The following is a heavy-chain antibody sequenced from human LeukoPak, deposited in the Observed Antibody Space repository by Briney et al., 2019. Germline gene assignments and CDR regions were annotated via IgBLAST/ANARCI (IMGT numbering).Heavy chain of an antibody. V-gene: IGHV3-23*01. CDR1: GFTFASYG. Sequence: GGSLRLSCAASGFTFASYGMSWVRQAPGKGLEWVSFITPNADRTSYADSVEGRFTISRDNPRNTLYMQMNSLRDEDTAVYYCAIMHGYYDGSGYWVQWGQGTLVTVSS. J-gene: IGHJ1*01. CDR3: AIMHGYYDGSGYWVQ. D-gene: IGHD3-22*01. CDR2: ITPNADRT.